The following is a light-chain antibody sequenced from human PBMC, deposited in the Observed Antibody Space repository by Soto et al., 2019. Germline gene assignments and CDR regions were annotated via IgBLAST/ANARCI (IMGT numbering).Light chain of an antibody. V-gene: IGLV2-11*01. J-gene: IGLJ1*01. CDR2: DVS. CDR3: CSYAGSYV. Sequence: QSLLTQPRSVSGSPGQSFTISCTGTSSDVGGYNYVSWYQQHPGKAPKLMIYDVSKRPSGVPDRFSGSKSGNTASLTISGLQAEDEADYYCCSYAGSYVFGTGTKVTVL. CDR1: SSDVGGYNY.